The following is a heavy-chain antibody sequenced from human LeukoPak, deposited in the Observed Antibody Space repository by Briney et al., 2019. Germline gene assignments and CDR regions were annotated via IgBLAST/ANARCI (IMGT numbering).Heavy chain of an antibody. Sequence: ASVTVSFTASGYTFTGYYMHWLRQAPGQGHEWMGWINPNSGGTKYAQKLQGRVTMTRDTSIRTAYMELSRLRSDDTAVYYCARGSGSYFDYWGQGTLVTVSS. CDR3: ARGSGSYFDY. J-gene: IGHJ4*02. CDR1: GYTFTGYY. D-gene: IGHD1-26*01. V-gene: IGHV1-2*02. CDR2: INPNSGGT.